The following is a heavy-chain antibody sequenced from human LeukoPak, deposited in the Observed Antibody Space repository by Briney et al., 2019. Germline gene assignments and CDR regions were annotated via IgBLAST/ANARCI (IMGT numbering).Heavy chain of an antibody. CDR2: ISGSGGST. CDR3: AKVLPYYYDSSGYYLSDY. V-gene: IGHV3-23*01. CDR1: GFTFSSYA. J-gene: IGHJ4*02. Sequence: GGSLRLSCAASGFTFSSYAMSWVRQAPGKGLEWVSAISGSGGSTYYADSVKGRFTISRDNSKNTLYLQMNSLRAEDTAVYYCAKVLPYYYDSSGYYLSDYWGQGTLVTVSS. D-gene: IGHD3-22*01.